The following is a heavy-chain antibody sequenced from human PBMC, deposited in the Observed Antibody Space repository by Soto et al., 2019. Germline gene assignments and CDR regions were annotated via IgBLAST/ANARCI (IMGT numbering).Heavy chain of an antibody. CDR2: ISSSSSYI. J-gene: IGHJ4*02. CDR3: ACDLAGPFDY. CDR1: GFTFSSYS. D-gene: IGHD3-16*01. Sequence: EVQLVESGGGLVKPGGSLRLSCAASGFTFSSYSMNWVRQAPGKGLEWVSSISSSSSYIYYADSVKGRFTISRDNANNTLYVQMNSLRAEDTAVYYCACDLAGPFDYWGQGNLVTVSS. V-gene: IGHV3-21*01.